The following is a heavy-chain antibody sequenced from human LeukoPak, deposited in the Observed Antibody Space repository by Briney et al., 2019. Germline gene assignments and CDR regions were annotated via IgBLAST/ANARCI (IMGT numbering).Heavy chain of an antibody. D-gene: IGHD3-10*01. Sequence: PGGSLRLSCAASGFTFSSHAMDWVRQAPGKGLEWVAVISYDGSNKYYADSVKGRFTISRDNSKNTLYLQMNSLRAEDTAVYYCARGDLHYHDSTRRGFDIWGQGTKVTVSS. J-gene: IGHJ3*02. CDR2: ISYDGSNK. V-gene: IGHV3-30*04. CDR3: ARGDLHYHDSTRRGFDI. CDR1: GFTFSSHA.